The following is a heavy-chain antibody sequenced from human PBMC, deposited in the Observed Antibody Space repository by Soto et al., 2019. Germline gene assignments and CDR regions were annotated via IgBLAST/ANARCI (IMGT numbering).Heavy chain of an antibody. Sequence: PGGSLRLSCAASGFTFSSYAMSWVRQAPGKGLEWVSAISGSGGGTYYADPVKGRFTISRDNSNNTLYLQMNSLRAEDTAVYHCAKDKGAYSSGWPYDAFDIWGQGTMVTVSS. J-gene: IGHJ3*02. CDR2: ISGSGGGT. CDR3: AKDKGAYSSGWPYDAFDI. CDR1: GFTFSSYA. D-gene: IGHD6-19*01. V-gene: IGHV3-23*01.